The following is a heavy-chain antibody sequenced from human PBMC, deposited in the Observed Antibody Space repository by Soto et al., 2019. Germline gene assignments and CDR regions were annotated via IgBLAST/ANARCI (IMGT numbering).Heavy chain of an antibody. J-gene: IGHJ4*02. CDR1: GFTFTSSA. CDR2: IVVGSGNT. Sequence: ASVKVSCKASGFTFTSSAVQWVRQARGQRLEWIGWIVVGSGNTNYAQKFQERVTITGDMSTSTAYMELSSLRSEDTAVYYCGADRPVQDSSGYSLREFDYWGQGTLVTVSS. V-gene: IGHV1-58*01. CDR3: GADRPVQDSSGYSLREFDY. D-gene: IGHD3-22*01.